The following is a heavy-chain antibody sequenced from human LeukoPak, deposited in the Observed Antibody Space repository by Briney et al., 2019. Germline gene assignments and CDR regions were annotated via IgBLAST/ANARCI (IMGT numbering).Heavy chain of an antibody. CDR2: ISAYNGNT. Sequence: ASVKVSCKASGYTFTSYGISWVRQAPGQGLEWMGWISAYNGNTNYAQKLQGRVTMTRNTSISTAYMELSSLRSEDTAVYYCARGPYYYDSSGPFDYWGQGTLVTVSS. J-gene: IGHJ4*02. CDR3: ARGPYYYDSSGPFDY. CDR1: GYTFTSYG. D-gene: IGHD3-22*01. V-gene: IGHV1-18*01.